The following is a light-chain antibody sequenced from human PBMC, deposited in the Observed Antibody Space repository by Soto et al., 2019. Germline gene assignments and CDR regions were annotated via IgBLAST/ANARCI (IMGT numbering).Light chain of an antibody. Sequence: DIHITQSPSSLSSSVLYIFTITCRASQGIRNDLGWYQQKPGKAPKLLIYDASSLESGVPSRFSGSGSGTEFTLTISSLQPDDFATYYCQQYNSYSSFGQGTKVDIK. CDR2: DAS. V-gene: IGKV1-17*01. CDR3: QQYNSYSS. J-gene: IGKJ1*01. CDR1: QGIRND.